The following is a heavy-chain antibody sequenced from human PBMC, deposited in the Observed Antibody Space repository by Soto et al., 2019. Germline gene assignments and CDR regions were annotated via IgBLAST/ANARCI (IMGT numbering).Heavy chain of an antibody. Sequence: GGSLRLSCAASGFTFSNAWMNWVRQAPGKGLEWVGRIKSKTDGGTTDYAAPVKGRFTISREDSKNTLYLQMNSLKTGDTAVYYCTTESQGSPYPIYYYYGMDVWGQGTTVTVSS. D-gene: IGHD2-15*01. CDR3: TTESQGSPYPIYYYYGMDV. J-gene: IGHJ6*02. CDR1: GFTFSNAW. V-gene: IGHV3-15*07. CDR2: IKSKTDGGTT.